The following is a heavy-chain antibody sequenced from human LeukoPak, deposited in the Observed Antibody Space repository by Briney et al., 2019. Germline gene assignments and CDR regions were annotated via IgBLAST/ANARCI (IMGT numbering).Heavy chain of an antibody. D-gene: IGHD3-10*01. CDR1: GFTFDDYT. Sequence: GGSLRLSCAASGFTFDDYTMHWVRQAPGKGLEWISLISWDGGSTYYADSVKGRFTISRDNSKNSLYLQMNSLRTEDTALYYCAKPYGSGSYYNDYYYYGMDVWGQGTTVTVSS. J-gene: IGHJ6*02. V-gene: IGHV3-43*01. CDR2: ISWDGGST. CDR3: AKPYGSGSYYNDYYYYGMDV.